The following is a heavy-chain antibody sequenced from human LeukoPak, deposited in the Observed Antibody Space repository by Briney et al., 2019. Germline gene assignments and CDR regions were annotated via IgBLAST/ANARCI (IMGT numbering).Heavy chain of an antibody. CDR3: AKAHSSSWYGNWFDP. V-gene: IGHV3-30*02. CDR1: GFTFSSYS. CDR2: IRYDGSNK. J-gene: IGHJ5*02. Sequence: GVLRLSCAASGFTFSSYSMHWVRQAPGKGLEWVAFIRYDGSNKYYADSVKGRFTISRDNSKNTLYLQMNSLRAEDTAVYYCAKAHSSSWYGNWFDPWGQGTLVTVSS. D-gene: IGHD6-13*01.